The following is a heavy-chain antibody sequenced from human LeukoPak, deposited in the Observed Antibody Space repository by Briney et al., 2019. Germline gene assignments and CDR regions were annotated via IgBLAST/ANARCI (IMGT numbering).Heavy chain of an antibody. Sequence: GGSLRLSCAASGFTFSSYWMSWVRQAPGKGLEWVANIKQDGSEKYYVDSVKGRFTISRGNAKNSLYLQMNSLRAEDTAVYYCAREVDSGYFDYWGQGTLVTVSS. V-gene: IGHV3-7*01. J-gene: IGHJ4*02. CDR1: GFTFSSYW. D-gene: IGHD1-26*01. CDR2: IKQDGSEK. CDR3: AREVDSGYFDY.